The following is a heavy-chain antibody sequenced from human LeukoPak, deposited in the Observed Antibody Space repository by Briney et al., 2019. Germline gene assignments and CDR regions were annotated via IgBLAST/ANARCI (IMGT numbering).Heavy chain of an antibody. Sequence: GGSLRLSCAASGFTFINYDFVWVRQAPGKGLEWVSYISTSGRHTQYSDSVRGRFTISRDNAGNSLFLQMSSLRADDTAIYYCARNGLGLRYWGQGTLVTVSS. CDR2: ISTSGRHT. D-gene: IGHD3-16*01. CDR1: GFTFINYD. V-gene: IGHV3-48*03. CDR3: ARNGLGLRY. J-gene: IGHJ4*02.